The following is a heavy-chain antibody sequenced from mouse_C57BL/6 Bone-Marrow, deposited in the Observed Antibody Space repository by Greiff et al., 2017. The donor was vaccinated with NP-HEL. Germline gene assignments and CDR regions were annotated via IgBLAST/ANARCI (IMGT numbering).Heavy chain of an antibody. D-gene: IGHD2-3*01. CDR3: ARYDGYFSWFAY. CDR1: GYTFTSYT. CDR2: INPSSGYT. Sequence: VQLKQSGAELARPGASVKMSCKASGYTFTSYTMHWVKQRPGQGLEWIGYINPSSGYTKYNQKFKDKATLTAYKSSITAYMQLSSLTSVDSAVYYCARYDGYFSWFAYWGQGTLVTGSA. V-gene: IGHV1-4*01. J-gene: IGHJ3*01.